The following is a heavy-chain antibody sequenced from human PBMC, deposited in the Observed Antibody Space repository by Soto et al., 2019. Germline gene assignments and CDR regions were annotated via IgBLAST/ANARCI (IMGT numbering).Heavy chain of an antibody. D-gene: IGHD1-26*01. CDR1: GYTFTSYY. CDR2: INPSGGST. Sequence: ASVKVSCKASGYTFTSYYMHWVRQAPGQGLEWMGIINPSGGSTSYAQKFQGRVTMTRDTSTSTVYMELSSLRSEDTAVYYCARDWNSGSYSTLPEDGWWGQGTLVTVSS. J-gene: IGHJ4*02. V-gene: IGHV1-46*01. CDR3: ARDWNSGSYSTLPEDGW.